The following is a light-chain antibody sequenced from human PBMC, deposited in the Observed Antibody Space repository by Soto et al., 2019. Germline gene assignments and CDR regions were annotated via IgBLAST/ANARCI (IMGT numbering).Light chain of an antibody. CDR1: SSNIGSNT. J-gene: IGLJ2*01. CDR3: AAWDDSLTGYVV. CDR2: SNN. Sequence: QSVLTQPPSASGTPGQRVTISCSGSSSNIGSNTVNWYQQLPGTAPKLLIYSNNQRPSGVPDRFSGSKSGTTASLAISGLQSEDEAHYYCAAWDDSLTGYVVFGGGTKLTVL. V-gene: IGLV1-44*01.